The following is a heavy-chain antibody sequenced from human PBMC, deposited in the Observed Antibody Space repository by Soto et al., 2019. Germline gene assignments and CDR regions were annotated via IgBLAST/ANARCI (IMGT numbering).Heavy chain of an antibody. CDR3: ASLDYYGSWLDP. D-gene: IGHD1-26*01. Sequence: LQLQESGSGLVQPSQTLSLTCALSGGSVTMSCFSWAWVRQPPGRGLQWIGYISHSGATSSDPTLKSRVTISRYRAKNQFSLKLTSVTAADTAVYYCASLDYYGSWLDPWGQGTLVTVSS. V-gene: IGHV4-30-2*01. CDR1: GGSVTMSCFS. CDR2: ISHSGAT. J-gene: IGHJ5*02.